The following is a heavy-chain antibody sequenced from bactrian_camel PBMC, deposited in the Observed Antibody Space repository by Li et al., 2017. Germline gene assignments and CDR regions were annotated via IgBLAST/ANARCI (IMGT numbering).Heavy chain of an antibody. J-gene: IGHJ4*01. CDR2: ISESDGTT. Sequence: DVQLVESGGGSVQAGGSLRLSCTASGYTVSSHCMGWFRQVPGKEREGVAISESDGTTGYADSVKGRFTIHKDNAKNTLYLQMNSLKPEDTAMYYCAAGKVARGSHFSLGRAPALRRDEYNFWGQGTQVTVS. CDR1: GYTVSSHC. V-gene: IGHV3S59*01. CDR3: AAGKVARGSHFSLGRAPALRRDEYNF. D-gene: IGHD2*01.